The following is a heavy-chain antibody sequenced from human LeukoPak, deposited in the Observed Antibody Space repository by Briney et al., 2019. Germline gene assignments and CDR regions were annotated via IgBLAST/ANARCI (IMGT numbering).Heavy chain of an antibody. CDR2: IIPILGIA. D-gene: IGHD6-19*01. V-gene: IGHV1-69*04. CDR3: ARGLYSSGWHTRPLFDY. Sequence: PLASVKVSCKASGGTFSSYAISWVRQAPGQGLEWMGRIIPILGIANYAQKFQGRVTITADKSTSTAYMELSSLRSEDTAVYYCARGLYSSGWHTRPLFDYWGQGTLVTVSS. J-gene: IGHJ4*02. CDR1: GGTFSSYA.